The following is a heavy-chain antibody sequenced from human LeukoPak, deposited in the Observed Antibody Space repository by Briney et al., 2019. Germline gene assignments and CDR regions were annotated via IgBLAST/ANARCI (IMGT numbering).Heavy chain of an antibody. J-gene: IGHJ4*02. V-gene: IGHV1-69*05. Sequence: SVQESCKASGGTFSSYAISWVRQAPGQGLEWMGRIIPIFGTANYAQKFQGRVTMTTDESTSTAYMELSSLRSEDTAVYYCARDISLGYSSGWYWGSFDYWGQGTLVTVSS. CDR3: ARDISLGYSSGWYWGSFDY. D-gene: IGHD6-19*01. CDR1: GGTFSSYA. CDR2: IIPIFGTA.